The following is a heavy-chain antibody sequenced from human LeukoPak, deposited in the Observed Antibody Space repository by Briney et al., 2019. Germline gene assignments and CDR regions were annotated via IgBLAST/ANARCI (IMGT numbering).Heavy chain of an antibody. V-gene: IGHV3-23*01. CDR3: AKGRIVGASWSDP. D-gene: IGHD1-26*01. Sequence: GSLRLSCAASGFTFSSFGMGLVRQAPGEGVEWVSAISGSGGSTYYADSVKGRFTISRDNSKNTLYLQMNSLRAEDTAVYYCAKGRIVGASWSDPWGQGTLVTVSS. CDR2: ISGSGGST. CDR1: GFTFSSFG. J-gene: IGHJ5*02.